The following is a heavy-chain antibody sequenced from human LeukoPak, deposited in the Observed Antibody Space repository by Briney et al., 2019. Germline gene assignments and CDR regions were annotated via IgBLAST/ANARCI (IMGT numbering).Heavy chain of an antibody. V-gene: IGHV4-39*07. Sequence: SETLSLTCTVSGASISNSEFYWGWIRQASGKGLEWIGSIYSSGSPYYSPSFKSRATMSIDRSQNHFSLRLTSVTAADTAVYYCARDPPGGIGEYFQHWGQGTLVTVSS. CDR1: GASISNSEFY. CDR3: ARDPPGGIGEYFQH. D-gene: IGHD2-15*01. J-gene: IGHJ1*01. CDR2: IYSSGSP.